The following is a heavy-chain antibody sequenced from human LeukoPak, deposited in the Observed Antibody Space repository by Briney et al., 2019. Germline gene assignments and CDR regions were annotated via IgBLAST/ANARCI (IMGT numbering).Heavy chain of an antibody. D-gene: IGHD3-10*01. Sequence: SETLSLTCTVSAYSISSGYYWGWIRQPPGKGLEWIGSIYHSGNTYYNPSLKSRVTISVDTSKNQFSLKLSSVTAADAAVYYCARVRTLRGSGTYYMDVWGKGTTVTVSS. J-gene: IGHJ6*03. CDR2: IYHSGNT. CDR3: ARVRTLRGSGTYYMDV. V-gene: IGHV4-38-2*02. CDR1: AYSISSGYY.